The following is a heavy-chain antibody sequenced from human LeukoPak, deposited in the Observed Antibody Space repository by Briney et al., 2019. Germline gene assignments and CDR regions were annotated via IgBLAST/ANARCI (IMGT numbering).Heavy chain of an antibody. CDR3: ASAYCGGDCYSHGYYYYGMDV. CDR1: GGSISSGDYY. D-gene: IGHD2-21*02. J-gene: IGHJ6*02. Sequence: SQTLSLTCTVSGGSISSGDYYWSWIRQPPGKGLEWIGYIYYSGSTYYNPSLKSRVTISVDTSKNQFSLKLSSVTAADTAVYYCASAYCGGDCYSHGYYYYGMDVWGQGTTVTVSS. V-gene: IGHV4-30-4*01. CDR2: IYYSGST.